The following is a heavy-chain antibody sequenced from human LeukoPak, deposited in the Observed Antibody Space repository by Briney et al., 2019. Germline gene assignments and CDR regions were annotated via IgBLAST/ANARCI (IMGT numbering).Heavy chain of an antibody. Sequence: SEALSDTCAVYGGSFSSDYWSWIRQSPGEGLGWIAEINHRGDTNYNPSVKSRVTISVDASKNQRCLKVSSLTAAATAGYFCARGPTVSEPRYFDYRGQGTIVTASS. CDR1: GGSFSSDY. V-gene: IGHV4-34*01. J-gene: IGHJ4*03. CDR3: ARGPTVSEPRYFDY. CDR2: INHRGDT. D-gene: IGHD4-11*01.